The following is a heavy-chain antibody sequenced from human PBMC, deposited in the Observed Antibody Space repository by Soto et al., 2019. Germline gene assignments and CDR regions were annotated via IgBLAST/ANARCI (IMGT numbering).Heavy chain of an antibody. V-gene: IGHV1-18*04. CDR2: ISGKNGNT. CDR1: GYTFISHG. CDR3: ARVSSSIVVVPDYGMDV. D-gene: IGHD2-15*01. J-gene: IGHJ6*02. Sequence: QVQLVQSGVEVKKPGASVKVSCKASGYTFISHGISWVRQAPGQGLEWMGWISGKNGNTNYAQKLQGRVTLTTDTSTSTDYMELRGVRSDDTAVYYCARVSSSIVVVPDYGMDVWGQGTTVTVSS.